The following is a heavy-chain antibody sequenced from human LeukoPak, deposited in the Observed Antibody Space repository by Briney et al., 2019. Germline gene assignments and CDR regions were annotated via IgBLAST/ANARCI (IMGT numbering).Heavy chain of an antibody. Sequence: GGSLRLSCAASGFTFSNAWMSWVRQAPGKGLEWVGRTKSKTDGGTTDYAAPVKGRFTISRDDSKNTLYLQMNSLKTEDTAVYYCTTGYQWLAYYYYYGMDVWGQGTTVTVSS. CDR2: TKSKTDGGTT. V-gene: IGHV3-15*01. J-gene: IGHJ6*02. D-gene: IGHD6-19*01. CDR1: GFTFSNAW. CDR3: TTGYQWLAYYYYYGMDV.